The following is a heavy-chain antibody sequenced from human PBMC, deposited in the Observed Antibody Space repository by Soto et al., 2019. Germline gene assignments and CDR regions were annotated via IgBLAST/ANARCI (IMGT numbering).Heavy chain of an antibody. V-gene: IGHV4-34*01. Sequence: SETLSLTCAVYGGSLSGYYWSWIRQPPGTGLEWIGEIKHSGSTNYNPSLKSRVTISVDTSKNQFSLNLSSVTAADTAVYYCARTVTMVRGVIKYYYYGLDVWCQGTTVT. J-gene: IGHJ6*02. CDR3: ARTVTMVRGVIKYYYYGLDV. D-gene: IGHD3-10*01. CDR2: IKHSGST. CDR1: GGSLSGYY.